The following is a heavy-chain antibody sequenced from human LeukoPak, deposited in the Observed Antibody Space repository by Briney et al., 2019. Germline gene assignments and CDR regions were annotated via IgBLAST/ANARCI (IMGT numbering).Heavy chain of an antibody. CDR2: INPSGGST. Sequence: ASVKVSCKASGYTFTGYYMHWVRQAPGQGLEWMGIINPSGGSTSYAQKFQGRVTMTRDTSTSTVYMELSSLRSEDTAVYYCAIRACSSTSCYSPYYYYYMDVWGKGTTVTISS. J-gene: IGHJ6*03. CDR1: GYTFTGYY. CDR3: AIRACSSTSCYSPYYYYYMDV. D-gene: IGHD2-2*01. V-gene: IGHV1-46*01.